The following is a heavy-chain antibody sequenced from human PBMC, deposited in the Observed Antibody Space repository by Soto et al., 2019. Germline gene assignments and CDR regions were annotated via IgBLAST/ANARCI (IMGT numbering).Heavy chain of an antibody. V-gene: IGHV3-7*05. D-gene: IGHD3-22*01. CDR1: GFTFSSYW. CDR3: ASWGYYYHYYYYGMEV. Sequence: GGSLRLSCAASGFTFSSYWMSWVRQAPGKGLEWVANIKQDGSEKYYVDSVKGRFTISRDNAKNSLYLQMNSLRAEDTAVYYCASWGYYYHYYYYGMEVWGQGTTVTVSS. J-gene: IGHJ6*02. CDR2: IKQDGSEK.